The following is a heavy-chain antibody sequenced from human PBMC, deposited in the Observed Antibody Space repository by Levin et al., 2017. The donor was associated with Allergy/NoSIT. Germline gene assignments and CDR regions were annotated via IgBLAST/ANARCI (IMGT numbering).Heavy chain of an antibody. CDR2: ISYSGTT. V-gene: IGHV4-61*01. Sequence: PSETLSLTCTVSGGSVSSSSYYWSWIRKPPGKGLEWIGCISYSGTTNYNPSLKSRVTISVDTSKDQFSLDLSSVTAADTAVYYCARSHDSTGYFNWGQGTLVTVSS. J-gene: IGHJ4*02. CDR1: GGSVSSSSYY. D-gene: IGHD3-22*01. CDR3: ARSHDSTGYFN.